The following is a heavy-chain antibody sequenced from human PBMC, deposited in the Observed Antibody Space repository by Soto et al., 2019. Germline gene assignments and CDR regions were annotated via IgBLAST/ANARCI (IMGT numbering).Heavy chain of an antibody. J-gene: IGHJ4*02. CDR2: IYYSGST. Sequence: SETLSLTCTVSGGSVSSGSYYWSWIRQPPGKGLEWIGYIYYSGSTNYNPSLKSRVTISVDTSKNQFSLKLSSVTAADTAVYYCARIIVATINLDYWGQGTLVTVPQ. D-gene: IGHD5-12*01. CDR1: GGSVSSGSYY. V-gene: IGHV4-61*01. CDR3: ARIIVATINLDY.